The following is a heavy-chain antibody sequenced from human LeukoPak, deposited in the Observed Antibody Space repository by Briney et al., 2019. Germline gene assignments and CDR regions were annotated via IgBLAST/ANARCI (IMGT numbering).Heavy chain of an antibody. J-gene: IGHJ4*02. CDR1: GFTFSSNA. CDR2: ISGSGGST. D-gene: IGHD5-18*01. CDR3: AKPNPELTIQFDY. V-gene: IGHV3-23*01. Sequence: PGGSLRISCAASGFTFSSNAMSWVRQAPGKGLEWVSTISGSGGSTYYADSVKGRFTISRDNSKNTLYLQMNSLRAEDTAVYYCAKPNPELTIQFDYWGQGTLVTVSS.